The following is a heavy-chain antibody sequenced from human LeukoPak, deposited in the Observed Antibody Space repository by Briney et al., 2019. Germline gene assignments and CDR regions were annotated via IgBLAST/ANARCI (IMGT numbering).Heavy chain of an antibody. J-gene: IGHJ4*02. CDR3: AKDNYGGIFAS. CDR1: GFTFIAYG. Sequence: PGGSLRLSCAASGFTFIAYGMSWVRQAPGKGLEWVSHISDTVRDTWYANSVKGRFIISRDNSRDTVYLQMSSLRPEDTALYFCAKDNYGGIFASWGQGTLVTVPS. V-gene: IGHV3-23*01. CDR2: ISDTVRDT. D-gene: IGHD4-17*01.